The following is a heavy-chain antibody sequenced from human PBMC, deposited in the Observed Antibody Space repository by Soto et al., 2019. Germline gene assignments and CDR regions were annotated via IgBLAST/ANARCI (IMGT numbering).Heavy chain of an antibody. CDR2: IYYSGST. Sequence: PSETLSLTCIFSVGSISSSSYYCGWIRQPPWKGLEWIGSIYYSGSTYYNPSLKSRVTISVDTSKNQFSLKLSSVTAADTAVFYCARHRASNWLDRGGQGNRVTV. D-gene: IGHD5-12*01. CDR3: ARHRASNWLDR. J-gene: IGHJ5*02. V-gene: IGHV4-39*01. CDR1: VGSISSSSYY.